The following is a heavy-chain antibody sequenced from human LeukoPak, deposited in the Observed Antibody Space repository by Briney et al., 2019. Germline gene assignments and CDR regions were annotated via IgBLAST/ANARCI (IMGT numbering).Heavy chain of an antibody. Sequence: GGSLRLSCAVSGFTFSSYGMHWVRQAPGKGLEWVAFIHYDGSNKYYADSVKGRFTISRDNSKNTLYLQMNSLRAEDTAVYYCARELHDYGIDYWGQGTLVTVSS. CDR2: IHYDGSNK. D-gene: IGHD4-17*01. CDR3: ARELHDYGIDY. CDR1: GFTFSSYG. J-gene: IGHJ4*02. V-gene: IGHV3-30*02.